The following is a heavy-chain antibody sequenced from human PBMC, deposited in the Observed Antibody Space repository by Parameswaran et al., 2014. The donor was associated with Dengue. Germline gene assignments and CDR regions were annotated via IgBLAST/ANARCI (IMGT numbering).Heavy chain of an antibody. V-gene: IGHV1-8*01. D-gene: IGHD3-22*01. Sequence: WVRQAPGQGLEWMGWMNPNSGNTGYAQKFQGRVTMTRNISISTAYMELSSLRSEDTAFYYCARGRITRNYYDSSGYPYYFDYWGQGTLVTVSS. CDR3: ARGRITRNYYDSSGYPYYFDY. J-gene: IGHJ4*02. CDR2: MNPNSGNT.